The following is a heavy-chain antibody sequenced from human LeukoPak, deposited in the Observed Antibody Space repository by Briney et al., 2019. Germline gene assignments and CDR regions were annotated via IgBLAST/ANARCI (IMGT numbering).Heavy chain of an antibody. J-gene: IGHJ4*02. D-gene: IGHD1-14*01. Sequence: GRSLRLSCAASGFTFSSYGMHWVRQAPGKGLEWVAVISFDGSNKYYADSVKGRFTISRDNSKNTLYLQMNSLKTEDTAVYYCTTDPADYWGQGTLVTVSS. CDR2: ISFDGSNK. CDR1: GFTFSSYG. V-gene: IGHV3-30*03. CDR3: TTDPADY.